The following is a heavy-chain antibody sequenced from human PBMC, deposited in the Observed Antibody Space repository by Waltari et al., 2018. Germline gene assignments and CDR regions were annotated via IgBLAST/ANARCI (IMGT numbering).Heavy chain of an antibody. Sequence: QLQLQESGPGLVKPSETLSLTCTVSGGSITIGSYYWGWIRQPPGRGLEWIGSIHSSGSTYYNPALKSRLIISVDTSKNQFSLKLSSVTAADTAVYYCARLRDYYDSSGHWYFDLWGRGTLVTVSS. V-gene: IGHV4-39*01. J-gene: IGHJ2*01. CDR2: IHSSGST. CDR3: ARLRDYYDSSGHWYFDL. D-gene: IGHD3-22*01. CDR1: GGSITIGSYY.